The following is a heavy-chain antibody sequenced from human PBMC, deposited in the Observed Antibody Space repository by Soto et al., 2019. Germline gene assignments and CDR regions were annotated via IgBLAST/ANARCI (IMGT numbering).Heavy chain of an antibody. Sequence: ASVKVSCKASGYTFTSYAMHWVRQAPGQRLEWMGWINAGNGNTKYSQKYQGRVTITRDTSASKAYMELSSLRPEDTAVYYCARSIVVVTALDYWGQGTLVTVSS. D-gene: IGHD2-21*02. J-gene: IGHJ4*02. CDR2: INAGNGNT. CDR3: ARSIVVVTALDY. V-gene: IGHV1-3*01. CDR1: GYTFTSYA.